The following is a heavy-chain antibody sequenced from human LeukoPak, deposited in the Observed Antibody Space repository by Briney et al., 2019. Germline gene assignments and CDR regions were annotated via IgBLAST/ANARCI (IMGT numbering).Heavy chain of an antibody. D-gene: IGHD4-23*01. J-gene: IGHJ4*02. CDR2: ISGGDTST. Sequence: GGSLRLSCAASGFIFSSYAMNWVRQAPGKGLEWVSTISGGDTSTFYADSVKGRFTISRDNSKNTHYLQMNNLRAEDTAVYYCAKNLNGGNTHSDYWGQGTLVTVSS. CDR3: AKNLNGGNTHSDY. CDR1: GFIFSSYA. V-gene: IGHV3-23*01.